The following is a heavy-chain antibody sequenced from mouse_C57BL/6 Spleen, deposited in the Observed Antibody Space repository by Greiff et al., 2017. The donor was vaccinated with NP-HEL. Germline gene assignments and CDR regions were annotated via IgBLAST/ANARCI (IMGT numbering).Heavy chain of an antibody. CDR2: IYPGSGST. CDR1: GYTFTSYW. CDR3: ARSRYYGSSPYWYFDV. J-gene: IGHJ1*03. D-gene: IGHD1-1*01. V-gene: IGHV1-55*01. Sequence: VQLQQSGAELVKPGASVKMSCKASGYTFTSYWITWVKQRPGQGLEWIGDIYPGSGSTNYNEKFKSKATLTVDTSSSTAYMQLSSLTSEDSAVYYCARSRYYGSSPYWYFDVWGTGTTVTVSS.